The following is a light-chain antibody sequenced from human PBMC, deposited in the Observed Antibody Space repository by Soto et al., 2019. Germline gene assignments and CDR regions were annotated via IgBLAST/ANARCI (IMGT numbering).Light chain of an antibody. CDR3: FSYTSDNTRV. CDR1: SSNIGGYNV. J-gene: IGLJ1*01. CDR2: EVT. Sequence: QSVLTQPASVSGSPGQSITISCSGTSSNIGGYNVVSWYQQLPDEAPKLLIYEVTNRPSGISTRFSGSKSGNTASLTISGLQAEDEADYYCFSYTSDNTRVFGTGTKVTVL. V-gene: IGLV2-14*01.